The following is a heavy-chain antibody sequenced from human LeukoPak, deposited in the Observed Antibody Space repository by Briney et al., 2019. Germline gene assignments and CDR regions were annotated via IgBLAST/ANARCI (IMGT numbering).Heavy chain of an antibody. CDR3: ARDVLVGATTEYYGMDV. Sequence: TGGSLRLSCAASGFTFSSYAMHWVRQAPGKGLDWVAVISYDGSNKYYADSVKGRFTISRDNSKNTLYLQMNRLRAEDTAVYYCARDVLVGATTEYYGMDVWGQGTTVTVSS. D-gene: IGHD1-26*01. CDR2: ISYDGSNK. V-gene: IGHV3-30-3*01. CDR1: GFTFSSYA. J-gene: IGHJ6*02.